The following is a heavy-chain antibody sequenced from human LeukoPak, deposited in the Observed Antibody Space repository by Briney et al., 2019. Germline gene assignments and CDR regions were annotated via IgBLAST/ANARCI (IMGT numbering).Heavy chain of an antibody. V-gene: IGHV5-51*01. CDR1: GYNFTSYW. CDR2: IYPGDSDT. D-gene: IGHD2-2*02. Sequence: HGESLKISCRGSGYNFTSYWIGWVRQMPGKGLEWMGIIYPGDSDTRYSPSFQGQVTISADKSISTAYLQWSSLKASGTAMYYCARQDIVVVPAAISPKNWFDPWGQGTLVTVSS. CDR3: ARQDIVVVPAAISPKNWFDP. J-gene: IGHJ5*02.